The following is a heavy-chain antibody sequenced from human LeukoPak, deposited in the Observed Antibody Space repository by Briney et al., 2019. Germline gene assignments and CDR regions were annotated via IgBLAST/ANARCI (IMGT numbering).Heavy chain of an antibody. CDR1: GFTFSSYS. CDR3: AKSSGFPTFLDY. J-gene: IGHJ4*02. V-gene: IGHV3-21*01. CDR2: ISSSSSYI. D-gene: IGHD6-19*01. Sequence: GGSLRLSCAASGFTFSSYSMNWVRQAPGKGLEWVSSISSSSSYIYYADSVKGRFIISRDNAKNSLYLQMNSLRAEDTAVYYCAKSSGFPTFLDYWGQGTLVTVSS.